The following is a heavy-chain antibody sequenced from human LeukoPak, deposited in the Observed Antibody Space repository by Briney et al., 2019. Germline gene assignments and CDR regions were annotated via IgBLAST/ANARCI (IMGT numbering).Heavy chain of an antibody. J-gene: IGHJ4*02. CDR2: IYTSGST. CDR1: GGSISSYY. D-gene: IGHD3-22*01. Sequence: ASETLSLTCTVSGGSISSYYWSWIRQPAGKGLEWIGRIYTSGSTNYNPSLKSRVTMSVDTSKNQFSLKLSSVTAADTAMYYCARGDDSSGYEELDYWGQGTLVTVSS. V-gene: IGHV4-4*07. CDR3: ARGDDSSGYEELDY.